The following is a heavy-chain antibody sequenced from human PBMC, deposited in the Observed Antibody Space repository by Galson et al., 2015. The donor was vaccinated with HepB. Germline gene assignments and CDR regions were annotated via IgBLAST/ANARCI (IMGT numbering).Heavy chain of an antibody. D-gene: IGHD1-14*01. Sequence: SLRLSCAASGFTFSDYYMSWIRQAPGKELEWVSYISSTSSYTKYADSVKGRFTISRDNAKNSLYLQMNSLRAEDTAVYYCARRITGTTLIQYNWFDPWGQGTLVTVSS. CDR2: ISSTSSYT. CDR1: GFTFSDYY. CDR3: ARRITGTTLIQYNWFDP. V-gene: IGHV3-11*03. J-gene: IGHJ5*02.